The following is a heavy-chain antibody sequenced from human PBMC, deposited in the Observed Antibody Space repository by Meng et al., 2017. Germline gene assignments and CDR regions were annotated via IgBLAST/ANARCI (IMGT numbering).Heavy chain of an antibody. D-gene: IGHD4-17*01. J-gene: IGHJ5*02. CDR2: IIPIFGTA. CDR3: ARDYGDYAWIAKRWFDP. Sequence: QGQLGEAGAEVKKPGSSVKVSCKASGGTFSSYAISWVRQAPGQGLEWMGGIIPIFGTANYAQKFQGRVTITADESTSTAYMELSSLRSEDTAVYYCARDYGDYAWIAKRWFDPWGQGTLVTVSS. V-gene: IGHV1-69*01. CDR1: GGTFSSYA.